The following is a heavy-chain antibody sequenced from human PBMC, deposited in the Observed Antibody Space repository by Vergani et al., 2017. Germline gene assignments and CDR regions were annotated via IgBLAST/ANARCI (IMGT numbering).Heavy chain of an antibody. D-gene: IGHD2-2*01. V-gene: IGHV3-23*01. CDR1: GFTFSSYA. J-gene: IGHJ4*02. CDR2: ISGSGGST. CDR3: AKDQEIVVVPATVWGY. Sequence: EVQLLESGGGLVQPGGSLRLSCAASGFTFSSYAMTWVRQAPGKGLEWVSVISGSGGSTYFAGYVKGRFTISSDNSKNSLYLQMNSLRAEDTAVYFCAKDQEIVVVPATVWGYWGQGTLVTVSS.